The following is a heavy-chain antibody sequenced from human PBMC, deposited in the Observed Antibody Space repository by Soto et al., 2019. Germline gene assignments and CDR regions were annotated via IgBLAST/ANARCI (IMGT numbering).Heavy chain of an antibody. CDR2: IIPILGIA. V-gene: IGHV1-69*02. CDR3: ANEHSSGWSIALDY. D-gene: IGHD6-19*01. J-gene: IGHJ4*02. Sequence: SVKVSCKASGGTFSSYTISWVRQAPGQGLEWMGRIIPILGIANYAQKFQGRVTITADKSTSTAYMELNSLRSEDTAVYYCANEHSSGWSIALDYWGQGTLVTVSS. CDR1: GGTFSSYT.